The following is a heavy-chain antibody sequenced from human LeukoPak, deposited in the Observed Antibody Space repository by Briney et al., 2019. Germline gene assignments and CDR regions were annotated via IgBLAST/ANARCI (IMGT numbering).Heavy chain of an antibody. V-gene: IGHV3-21*04. CDR3: AREPLVRGVSFDY. D-gene: IGHD3-10*01. CDR2: ISSSSSYI. Sequence: GGSLRLSCAASGFSFSSDNKNWVRRPPGPGLGAVSSISSSSSYIYYKDSVKGRFTISRDSAKNSLYLQMNSLRAEDTAVYYCAREPLVRGVSFDYWGQGTLATVSS. CDR1: GFSFSSDN. J-gene: IGHJ4*02.